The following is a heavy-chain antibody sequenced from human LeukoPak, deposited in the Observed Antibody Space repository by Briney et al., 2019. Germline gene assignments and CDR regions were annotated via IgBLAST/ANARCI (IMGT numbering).Heavy chain of an antibody. V-gene: IGHV3-21*01. CDR1: GFTFSSNG. Sequence: GGSLRLSCAASGFTFSSNGMNWVRQAPGKGLEWVSSISSSSSYIYYADSVKGRFTISRDNAKNSLYLQMNSLRAEDTAVYYCARSSGSYPWDYFDYWGQGTLVTVSS. J-gene: IGHJ4*02. CDR3: ARSSGSYPWDYFDY. CDR2: ISSSSSYI. D-gene: IGHD1-26*01.